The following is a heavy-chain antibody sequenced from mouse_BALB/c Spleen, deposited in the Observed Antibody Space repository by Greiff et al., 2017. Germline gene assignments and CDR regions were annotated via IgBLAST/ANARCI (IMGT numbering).Heavy chain of an antibody. CDR3: ARGATTATSFAY. CDR2: ISSGGST. Sequence: EVMLVESGGGLVKPGGSLKLSCAASGFTFSSYAMSWVRQTPEKRLEWVASISSGGSTYYPDSVKGRFTISRDNARNILYLQMSSLRSEDTAMYYCARGATTATSFAYWGQGTLVTVSA. D-gene: IGHD1-2*01. J-gene: IGHJ3*01. V-gene: IGHV5-6-5*01. CDR1: GFTFSSYA.